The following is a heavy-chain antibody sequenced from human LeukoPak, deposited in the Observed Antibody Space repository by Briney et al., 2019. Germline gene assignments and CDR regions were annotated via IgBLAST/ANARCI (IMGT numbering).Heavy chain of an antibody. D-gene: IGHD3-10*01. CDR2: IKSKTDGGTT. CDR1: GFTFSNAW. CDR3: TTLYGSGSYFYYYYYMDV. V-gene: IGHV3-15*01. J-gene: IGHJ6*03. Sequence: GGSLRLSCAASGFTFSNAWMSWVRQAPGKGLKWVGRIKSKTDGGTTDYAAPVKGRFTISRDDSKNTLYLQMNSLKTEDTAVYYCTTLYGSGSYFYYYYYMDVWGKGTTVTVSS.